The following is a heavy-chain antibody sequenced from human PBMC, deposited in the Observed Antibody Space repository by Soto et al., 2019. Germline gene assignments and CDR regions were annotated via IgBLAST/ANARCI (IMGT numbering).Heavy chain of an antibody. Sequence: QVHLVQSGTEVRKPGSSVTVSCKVSGGTFSTYTISWVRQAPGQGLQWMGGITPILRETTYAPNFQGRVSITADISATTAYMELSDLTSEDTAVYYCGRVPRYSFPTSDSLDQWGQGTRVTVSS. CDR2: ITPILRET. V-gene: IGHV1-69*06. J-gene: IGHJ4*02. D-gene: IGHD5-18*01. CDR1: GGTFSTYT. CDR3: GRVPRYSFPTSDSLDQ.